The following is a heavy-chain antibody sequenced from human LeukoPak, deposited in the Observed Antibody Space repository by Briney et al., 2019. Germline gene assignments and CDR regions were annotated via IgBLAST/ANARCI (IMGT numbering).Heavy chain of an antibody. CDR1: GGSISGYY. J-gene: IGHJ5*02. D-gene: IGHD5-18*01. CDR2: IYTTGST. CDR3: ARGDTAMVDYNWFDP. Sequence: SETLSLTCTVSGGSISGYYWSWIRQPAGKGLEWIGRIYTTGSTNYNPSLKSRVTMSVDTSKNQFSLKLSSVTAADTAVYYCARGDTAMVDYNWFDPWGQGTLVTVSS. V-gene: IGHV4-4*07.